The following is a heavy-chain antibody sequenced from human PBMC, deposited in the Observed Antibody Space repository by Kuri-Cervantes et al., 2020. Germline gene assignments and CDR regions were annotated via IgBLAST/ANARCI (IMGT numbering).Heavy chain of an antibody. CDR3: ARVRYSSSWYDY. J-gene: IGHJ4*02. Sequence: ASVKVSCKASGYTFTSYDINWVRQATGQGLEWMGWINPNSGGTNYAQKFQGWVTMTRDTSISTAYMELSRLRSDDTAVYYCARVRYSSSWYDYWGQGTLVTVSS. V-gene: IGHV1-2*04. D-gene: IGHD6-13*01. CDR2: INPNSGGT. CDR1: GYTFTSYD.